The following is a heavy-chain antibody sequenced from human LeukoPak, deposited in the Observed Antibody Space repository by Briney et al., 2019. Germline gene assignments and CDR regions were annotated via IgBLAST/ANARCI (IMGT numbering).Heavy chain of an antibody. V-gene: IGHV4-59*08. CDR2: FYNIGST. D-gene: IGHD5-18*01. CDR1: GDSISGDY. CDR3: ARHAGGYSFDY. J-gene: IGHJ4*02. Sequence: SETLSLTCTVSGDSISGDYWSWIRQPPEKGLEWIGCFYNIGSTNYNPSLKSRVTISVDTPKRQYSLKLTSMTAADTAVYYCARHAGGYSFDYWGQGTLVTVSS.